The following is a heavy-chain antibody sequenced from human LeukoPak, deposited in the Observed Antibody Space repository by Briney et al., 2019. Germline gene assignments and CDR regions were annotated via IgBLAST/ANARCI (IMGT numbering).Heavy chain of an antibody. CDR2: INPNSGGT. D-gene: IGHD6-13*01. J-gene: IGHJ5*02. CDR3: ARDETLIAAAGINWFDP. CDR1: GYTFTSYG. Sequence: ASVKVSCKASGYTFTSYGISWVRQAPGQGLEWMGWINPNSGGTNYAQKFQGRVTMTRDTSISTAYMELSRLRSDDTAVYYCARDETLIAAAGINWFDPWGQGTLVTVSS. V-gene: IGHV1-2*02.